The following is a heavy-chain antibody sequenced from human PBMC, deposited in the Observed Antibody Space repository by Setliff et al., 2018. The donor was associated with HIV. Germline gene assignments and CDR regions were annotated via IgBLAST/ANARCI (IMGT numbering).Heavy chain of an antibody. CDR1: GGSISSYY. D-gene: IGHD3-3*01. Sequence: SETLSLTCTVSGGSISSYYWSWIRQPPGKGLEWIGYIYYSGSTNYNPSLKSRVTISVDTSRNQFSLKLSSGTAADTAVYSCARGVGEYYNFWSGYPAWYFDLWGRGTLVTVSS. J-gene: IGHJ2*01. V-gene: IGHV4-59*01. CDR3: ARGVGEYYNFWSGYPAWYFDL. CDR2: IYYSGST.